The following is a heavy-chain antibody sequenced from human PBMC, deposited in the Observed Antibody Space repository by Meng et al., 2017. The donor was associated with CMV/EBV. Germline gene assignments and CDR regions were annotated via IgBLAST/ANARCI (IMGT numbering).Heavy chain of an antibody. V-gene: IGHV4-4*07. D-gene: IGHD3-22*01. J-gene: IGHJ4*02. CDR3: ARERGDDSGYNFDS. CDR2: IYSTGGT. Sequence: QVQLQESGPGLVKPSETLSLTCIVSGGFFSGFFWTWIRQPAGKGLEWIGRIYSTGGTNYNPSFESRVTISLDGSNNQFSLKLNSVTAADTAIYYCARERGDDSGYNFDSWGQGTLVTVSS. CDR1: GGFFSGFF.